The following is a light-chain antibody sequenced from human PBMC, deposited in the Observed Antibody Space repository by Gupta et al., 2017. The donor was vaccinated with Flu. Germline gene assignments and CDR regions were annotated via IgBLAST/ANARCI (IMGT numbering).Light chain of an antibody. CDR2: EFS. J-gene: IGLJ3*02. Sequence: QSALTQPASVSGSPGQSITISCTGTSSDVGGYNDVSWYQQHPGKAPTLMIYEFSNRPSGVSNRFSGSKSGNTASLTISGLQAEDEADYYCSSYTSSSTWVFGGGTKLTVL. V-gene: IGLV2-14*01. CDR3: SSYTSSSTWV. CDR1: SSDVGGYND.